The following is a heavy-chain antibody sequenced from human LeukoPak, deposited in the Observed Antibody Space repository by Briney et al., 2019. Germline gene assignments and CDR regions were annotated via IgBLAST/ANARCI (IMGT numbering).Heavy chain of an antibody. Sequence: PGGSLRLSCAASGFTFSSYWMSWVRQAPGKGLEWVANIKQDGSEKYYVDSVKGRFTISRDNAKNSLYLRMNSLRAEDTAVYYCASGDYASMIPRYGMDVWGQGTTVTVSS. J-gene: IGHJ6*02. CDR2: IKQDGSEK. V-gene: IGHV3-7*01. CDR3: ASGDYASMIPRYGMDV. CDR1: GFTFSSYW. D-gene: IGHD4-17*01.